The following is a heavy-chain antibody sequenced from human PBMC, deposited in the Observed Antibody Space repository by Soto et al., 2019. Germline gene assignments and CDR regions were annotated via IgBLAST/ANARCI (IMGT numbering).Heavy chain of an antibody. J-gene: IGHJ3*02. D-gene: IGHD2-21*02. V-gene: IGHV4-31*03. CDR1: GGSINSGGYY. Sequence: QVQLQESGPGLVKPSQTLSLTCTVSGGSINSGGYYWTWIRQHPGKGLEWIGYMYNSESTYYNPSPTSRVFISGATSQIQLSLRPTSVPAAATAVYSCARVGAYCSGDCSHDAIEIWGQGTMVTVSS. CDR2: MYNSEST. CDR3: ARVGAYCSGDCSHDAIEI.